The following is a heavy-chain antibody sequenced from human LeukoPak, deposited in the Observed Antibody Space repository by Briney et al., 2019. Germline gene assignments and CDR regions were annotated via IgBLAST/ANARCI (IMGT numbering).Heavy chain of an antibody. CDR1: GFTFSSYA. J-gene: IGHJ4*02. Sequence: PGGSLRLSCAASGFTFSSYAMPWVRQAPGKGLEWVAVISYDGSNKYYADSVKGRFTISRDNSKNTLYLQMNSLRAEDTAVYYCARVKYYYDSSGYLFDYWGQGTLVTVSS. D-gene: IGHD3-22*01. V-gene: IGHV3-30-3*01. CDR3: ARVKYYYDSSGYLFDY. CDR2: ISYDGSNK.